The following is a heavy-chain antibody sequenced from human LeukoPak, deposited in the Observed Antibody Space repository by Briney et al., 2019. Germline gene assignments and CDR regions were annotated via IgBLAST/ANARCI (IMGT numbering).Heavy chain of an antibody. CDR3: ARDLIPGVWLDP. V-gene: IGHV4-61*01. CDR2: IYYSGST. Sequence: SETLSLTCTVSGGSFSSGSYYWSWIRQPPGTGLEWIGYIYYSGSTNYNPSLKSRVTISVDTSKNQFSLKLSSVTAADTAVYHCARDLIPGVWLDPWGQGTLVTVSS. J-gene: IGHJ5*02. D-gene: IGHD3-10*01. CDR1: GGSFSSGSYY.